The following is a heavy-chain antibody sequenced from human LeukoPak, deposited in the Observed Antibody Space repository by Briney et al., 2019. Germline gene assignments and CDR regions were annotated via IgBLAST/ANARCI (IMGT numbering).Heavy chain of an antibody. D-gene: IGHD5-18*01. CDR3: ARHRSGYSYGYWYYFDY. V-gene: IGHV5-51*01. CDR1: GYSFTNYW. CDR2: IYPGDSDT. J-gene: IGHJ4*02. Sequence: GESLKISCKGSGYSFTNYWIDWVRQMPGKGLEWMGIIYPGDSDTTYNPSFQGQVTISVDTSISTAYLQWSSLKASDTAMYYCARHRSGYSYGYWYYFDYWGQGTLVTVSS.